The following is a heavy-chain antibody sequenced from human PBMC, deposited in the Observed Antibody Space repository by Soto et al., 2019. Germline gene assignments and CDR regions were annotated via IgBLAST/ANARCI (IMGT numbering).Heavy chain of an antibody. D-gene: IGHD3-22*01. Sequence: ASVKVSCKASGGTFSSYTISWVRQAPGQGLEWMGRIIPILGIANYAQKFQGRVTITADKSTSTAYMELSSLRSEDTAVYYCARRDYYDSSGPDIWGQGTMVTVSS. CDR2: IIPILGIA. V-gene: IGHV1-69*02. CDR1: GGTFSSYT. CDR3: ARRDYYDSSGPDI. J-gene: IGHJ3*02.